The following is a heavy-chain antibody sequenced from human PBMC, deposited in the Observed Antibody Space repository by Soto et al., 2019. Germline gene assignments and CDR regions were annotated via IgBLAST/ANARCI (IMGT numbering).Heavy chain of an antibody. CDR3: VKDESINWYSGHFRH. J-gene: IGHJ1*01. V-gene: IGHV3-9*01. CDR2: INWNSGSI. D-gene: IGHD6-13*01. CDR1: GFTFDDYA. Sequence: EVQLVESGGGLVQPGRSLRLSCAASGFTFDDYAMHWVRQVTGKGLEWVSGINWNSGSIGYGDSVKGRFAISRDNAKNSLHLQMNSLCAEDTGFYYCVKDESINWYSGHFRHWGQGTLVTVSS.